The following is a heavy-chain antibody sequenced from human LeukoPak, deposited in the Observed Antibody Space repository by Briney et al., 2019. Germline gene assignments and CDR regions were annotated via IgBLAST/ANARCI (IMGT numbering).Heavy chain of an antibody. CDR1: GFTFSSYA. CDR2: ISGSGGST. Sequence: AGGSLRLSCAASGFTFSSYAMSWVRQAPGKGLEWVSAISGSGGSTYYADSVKGRFTISRDNSKNTLYLQMNSLRAEDTAVYYCASLYSSSWYGRGKKYFDYWGQGTLVTVSS. V-gene: IGHV3-23*01. J-gene: IGHJ4*02. CDR3: ASLYSSSWYGRGKKYFDY. D-gene: IGHD6-13*01.